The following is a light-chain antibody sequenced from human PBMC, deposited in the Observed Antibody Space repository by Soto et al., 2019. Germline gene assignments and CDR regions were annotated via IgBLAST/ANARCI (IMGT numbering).Light chain of an antibody. CDR3: TSFTTAYTHV. CDR2: DVT. Sequence: QSALTQPASASGSPGQSITVSCTGTSSDIGRYDYVSWYQQHPGKVPKLLIYDVTNRPSGVSNRFSGSKSGNTASLTISGLQAEDEADYYCTSFTTAYTHVFGTGTKVTVL. J-gene: IGLJ1*01. V-gene: IGLV2-14*03. CDR1: SSDIGRYDY.